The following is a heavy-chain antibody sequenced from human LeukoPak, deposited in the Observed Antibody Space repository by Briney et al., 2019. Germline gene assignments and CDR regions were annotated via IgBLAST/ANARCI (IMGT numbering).Heavy chain of an antibody. CDR3: ASVIAAAVRFDY. D-gene: IGHD6-13*01. J-gene: IGHJ4*02. CDR2: IYYSGST. Sequence: SETLSLTCTVSGGSISSSSYYWGWIRQPPGKGLEWIGSIYYSGSTYYNPSLKSRVTISVDTSKNQFSLKLSSVTAADTAVYYCASVIAAAVRFDYWGQGTLVTVSS. CDR1: GGSISSSSYY. V-gene: IGHV4-39*07.